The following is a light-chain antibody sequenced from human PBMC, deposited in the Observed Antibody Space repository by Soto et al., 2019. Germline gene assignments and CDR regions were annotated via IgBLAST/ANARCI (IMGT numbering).Light chain of an antibody. CDR2: AAS. Sequence: EIVLTQSPGTLSLSPGERATLSCRASQSVSSSFLAWYQQRPGQAPRLLIYAASNTAPGIPDRFSGSGSGTEFTLTISSLQPDDFATYYCQQYNTFSTFGQGTKVDIK. J-gene: IGKJ1*01. CDR1: QSVSSSF. CDR3: QQYNTFST. V-gene: IGKV3-20*01.